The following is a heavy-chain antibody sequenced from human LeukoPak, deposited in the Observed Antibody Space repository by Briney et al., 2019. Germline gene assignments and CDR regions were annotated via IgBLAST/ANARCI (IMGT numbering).Heavy chain of an antibody. Sequence: GGSLRLSCAASGFTFGTYAMSWVRQAPGKGLEWISAISGSGGSTYYADSVKGRFTISRDNSKNTLYLQMNSLRAEDTAVYYCAKIPYSSGWVQNWFDPCGQGTLVTVSS. V-gene: IGHV3-23*01. J-gene: IGHJ5*02. CDR3: AKIPYSSGWVQNWFDP. CDR1: GFTFGTYA. CDR2: ISGSGGST. D-gene: IGHD6-19*01.